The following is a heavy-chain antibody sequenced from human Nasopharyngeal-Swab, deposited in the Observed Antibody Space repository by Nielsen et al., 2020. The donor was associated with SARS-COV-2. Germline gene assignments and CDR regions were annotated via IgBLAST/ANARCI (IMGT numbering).Heavy chain of an antibody. CDR2: ISSSSSDI. V-gene: IGHV3-21*01. Sequence: GESLNTSCVDSGFRDYSMNWVRQAAGKGLEWVSSISSSSSDIYYADSVKGRFTIFRDSAKNSLYLQMNNLRAEDTAVYYCARGYCSSGSCYAKHYGMDVWGQGTTVTVSS. D-gene: IGHD2-15*01. J-gene: IGHJ6*02. CDR3: ARGYCSSGSCYAKHYGMDV. CDR1: GFRDYS.